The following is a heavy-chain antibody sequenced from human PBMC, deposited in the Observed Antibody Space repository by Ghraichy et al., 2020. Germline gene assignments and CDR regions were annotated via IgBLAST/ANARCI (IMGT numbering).Heavy chain of an antibody. CDR1: GDSISSSSYY. CDR2: IYSSGST. Sequence: GSLRLSCTVSGDSISSSSYYWGWIRQPPGKGLEWIGSIYSSGSTYYNPSLKSRVTISVDTSKNQFSLKLSSVTAADTAVYYCARDSTIFGVIIRGGGNWFDPWGQGTLVTVSS. V-gene: IGHV4-39*07. D-gene: IGHD3-3*01. J-gene: IGHJ5*02. CDR3: ARDSTIFGVIIRGGGNWFDP.